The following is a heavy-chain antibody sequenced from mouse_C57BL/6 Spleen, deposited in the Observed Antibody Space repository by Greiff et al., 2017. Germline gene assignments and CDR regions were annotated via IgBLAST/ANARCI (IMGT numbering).Heavy chain of an antibody. Sequence: QVQLKQPGAELVRPGTSVKLSCKASGYTFTSYWMHWVKQRPGQGLEWIGVIDPSDSYTNYNQKFKGKATLTVDKSSSTAYMQLSSLTSEDSAVYYCARVTTVGPFGYWGQGTTLTVSS. CDR2: IDPSDSYT. D-gene: IGHD1-1*01. V-gene: IGHV1-59*01. CDR1: GYTFTSYW. J-gene: IGHJ2*01. CDR3: ARVTTVGPFGY.